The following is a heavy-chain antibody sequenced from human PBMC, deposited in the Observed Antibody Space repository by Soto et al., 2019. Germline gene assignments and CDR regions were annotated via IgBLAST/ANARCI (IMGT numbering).Heavy chain of an antibody. CDR3: ARGRSSSWYLSNWFDP. CDR2: MNPNSGNT. V-gene: IGHV1-8*01. J-gene: IGHJ5*02. Sequence: ASVKVSCKASGYTFTSYDINWVRQATGQGLEWMGWMNPNSGNTGYAQKFQGRVTMTRNTSISTAYMELSSLRSEDTAVYYCARGRSSSWYLSNWFDPWGQGTLVTVSS. D-gene: IGHD6-13*01. CDR1: GYTFTSYD.